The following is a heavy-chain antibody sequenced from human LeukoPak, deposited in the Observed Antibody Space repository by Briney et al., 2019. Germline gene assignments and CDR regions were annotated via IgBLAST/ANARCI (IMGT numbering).Heavy chain of an antibody. D-gene: IGHD1-26*01. CDR1: GGTFSSYA. CDR3: ARGGGGWELLEVP. Sequence: ASVKVSCKASGGTFSSYAISWVRQAPGQGLEWIGRIIPILGIANYAQKFQGRVTITADKSTSTAYMELSSQRSEDTAVYYCARGGGGWELLEVPWGQGTLVTVSS. V-gene: IGHV1-69*04. J-gene: IGHJ5*02. CDR2: IIPILGIA.